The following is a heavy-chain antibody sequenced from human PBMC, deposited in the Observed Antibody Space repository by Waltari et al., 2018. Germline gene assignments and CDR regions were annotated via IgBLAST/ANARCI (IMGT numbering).Heavy chain of an antibody. J-gene: IGHJ4*02. Sequence: QVQLQESGPGLVKPSQTLSLTCTVSNVSITSRGYFWSWIRQHPGKGLEWIGYIDNSGRTYYNPSLLSRVTISADTSDNQFSLGLNSVTAADTAVYYCARDRSGSSLFDYWGQGTLVTVSS. CDR1: NVSITSRGYF. CDR2: IDNSGRT. D-gene: IGHD3-10*01. CDR3: ARDRSGSSLFDY. V-gene: IGHV4-31*03.